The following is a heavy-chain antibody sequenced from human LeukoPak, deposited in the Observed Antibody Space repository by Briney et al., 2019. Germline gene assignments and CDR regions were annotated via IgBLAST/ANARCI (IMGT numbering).Heavy chain of an antibody. Sequence: SGGSLRLSCAASGFTFSIYWMTWVRQAPGKGLEWVSYISSSGSTIYYADSVKGRFTISRDNAKNSLYLQMNSLRAEDTAVYYCAREGGFGELFTGVYWGQGTLVTVSS. V-gene: IGHV3-48*03. CDR3: AREGGFGELFTGVY. CDR1: GFTFSIYW. CDR2: ISSSGSTI. J-gene: IGHJ4*02. D-gene: IGHD3-10*01.